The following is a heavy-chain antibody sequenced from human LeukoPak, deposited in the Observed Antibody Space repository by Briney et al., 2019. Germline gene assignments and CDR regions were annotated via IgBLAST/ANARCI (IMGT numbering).Heavy chain of an antibody. D-gene: IGHD2-2*01. CDR1: GFTFSTYY. V-gene: IGHV3-7*03. Sequence: PGGSLRLSCAASGFTFSTYYMRWVRQAPGKGLEWVANIKPDGSEGYYVDSVKGRFTISRDNAKNSLYLQMNSLRAEDTAVYYCARYRYCSSANCYGDYWGQGTLVTVSS. CDR2: IKPDGSEG. CDR3: ARYRYCSSANCYGDY. J-gene: IGHJ4*02.